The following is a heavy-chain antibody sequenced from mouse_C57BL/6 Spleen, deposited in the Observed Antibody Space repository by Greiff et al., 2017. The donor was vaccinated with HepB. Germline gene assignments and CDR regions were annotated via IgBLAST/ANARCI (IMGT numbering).Heavy chain of an antibody. CDR1: GFTFSNYW. V-gene: IGHV6-3*01. Sequence: EVQRVESGGGLVQPGGSMKLSCVASGFTFSNYWMNWVRQSPEKGLEWVAQIRLKSDNYATHYAESVKGRFTISRDDSKSSVYLQMNNLRAEDTGIYYCTEGDYSLDYWGQGTTLTVSS. D-gene: IGHD2-4*01. CDR3: TEGDYSLDY. J-gene: IGHJ2*01. CDR2: IRLKSDNYAT.